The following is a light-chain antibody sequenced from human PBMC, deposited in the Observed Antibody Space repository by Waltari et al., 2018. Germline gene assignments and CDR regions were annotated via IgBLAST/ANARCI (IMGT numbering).Light chain of an antibody. J-gene: IGKJ3*01. CDR3: QQYDNLPP. CDR1: QDISNY. V-gene: IGKV1-33*01. Sequence: DIQMTQSPSSLSASVGDRVTITCQASQDISNYLNWYQQKPGKAPKHLPDDASNLETGVPSRFSGSGSGTDFTFTISSLQPEDIATYYCQQYDNLPPFGPGTKVDIK. CDR2: DAS.